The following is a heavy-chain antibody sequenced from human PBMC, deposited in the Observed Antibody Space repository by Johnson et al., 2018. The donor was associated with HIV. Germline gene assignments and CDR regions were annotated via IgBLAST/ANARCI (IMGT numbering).Heavy chain of an antibody. D-gene: IGHD3-16*01. Sequence: VQLVESGGGLVQPGGSLRLSCAASGFTFGDYYMSWIRQAPGKGLEWVSGINWNGGSTGYADSVKGRFTISRDNAKNSLYLQMNSLRAEDTAVYYCARGRYYDYVWGSYQEEGDIWGQGTMVTVSS. J-gene: IGHJ3*02. CDR1: GFTFGDYY. V-gene: IGHV3-20*04. CDR3: ARGRYYDYVWGSYQEEGDI. CDR2: INWNGGST.